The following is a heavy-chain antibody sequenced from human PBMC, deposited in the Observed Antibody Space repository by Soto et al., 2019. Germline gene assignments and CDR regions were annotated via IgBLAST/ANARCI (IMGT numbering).Heavy chain of an antibody. V-gene: IGHV5-10-1*01. CDR3: ARHLYYYYYYGMDV. Sequence: HGESLKISCKGSGYSFNNFWISWVRQMPGKGLEWMGRIDPSDSYSNYSPSFQGHVTISADKSISTAYLQWSSLKASDTAMYYCARHLYYYYYYGMDVWGQGTTVTVSS. CDR1: GYSFNNFW. J-gene: IGHJ6*02. CDR2: IDPSDSYS.